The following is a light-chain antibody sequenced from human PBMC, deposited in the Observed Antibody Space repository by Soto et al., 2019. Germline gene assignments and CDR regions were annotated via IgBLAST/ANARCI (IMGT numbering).Light chain of an antibody. V-gene: IGKV3-15*01. J-gene: IGKJ1*01. CDR1: QSVSNN. Sequence: ETVMTQSPATLSASPGERATLSCRASQSVSNNLAWYQQNPGQPPRLLIYGASTRATGIPARFSGSGSGTEFTLTISSLQFEDFAFYYCQQYNFWLGTFVQGTQVEFK. CDR3: QQYNFWLGT. CDR2: GAS.